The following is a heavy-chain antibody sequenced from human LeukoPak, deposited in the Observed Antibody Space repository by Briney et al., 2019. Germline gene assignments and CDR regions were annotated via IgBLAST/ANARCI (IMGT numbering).Heavy chain of an antibody. J-gene: IGHJ4*02. CDR2: SGSGGTT. CDR3: AKEVWFGELLSPHYFDY. D-gene: IGHD3-10*01. V-gene: IGHV3-23*01. CDR1: GFTFSSYD. Sequence: GGSLRLSCAASGFTFSSYDMSWVRQAPGKGLEWVAASGSGGTTYYADSVKGRFTISRDNSKNTLYLQMNSLRAEDTAVHYCAKEVWFGELLSPHYFDYWGQGTLVTVSS.